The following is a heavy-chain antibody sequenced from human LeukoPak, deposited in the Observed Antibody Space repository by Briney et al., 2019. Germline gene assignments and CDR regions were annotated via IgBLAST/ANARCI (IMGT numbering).Heavy chain of an antibody. CDR3: AKEVGAQLLYYYYYGMDV. CDR1: GFTFSNYA. CDR2: ISGSGGST. J-gene: IGHJ6*02. D-gene: IGHD2-2*02. V-gene: IGHV3-23*01. Sequence: GGSLRLSCAASGFTFSNYAMSWVRQAPGKGLEWVSAISGSGGSTYYADSVKGRFTISRDNSKNTLYLQMNSLRAEDTAVYYCAKEVGAQLLYYYYYGMDVWGQGTTVTVSS.